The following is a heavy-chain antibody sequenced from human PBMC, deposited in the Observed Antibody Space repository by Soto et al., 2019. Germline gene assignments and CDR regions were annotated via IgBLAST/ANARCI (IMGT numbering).Heavy chain of an antibody. CDR3: ARGRPRSGPPFYYYGLDV. V-gene: IGHV1-69*06. CDR1: GGTFSTYV. CDR2: VIPMSGSS. Sequence: QVQLVQSGAEVKKPGSSVKVSCKASGGTFSTYVISWVRQAPGQGLEWMGRVIPMSGSSNYAQKFQGRVTITADTDTSIAYLQVRSLRSEDTALYYCARGRPRSGPPFYYYGLDVWGQGTTVIVSS. D-gene: IGHD1-26*01. J-gene: IGHJ6*02.